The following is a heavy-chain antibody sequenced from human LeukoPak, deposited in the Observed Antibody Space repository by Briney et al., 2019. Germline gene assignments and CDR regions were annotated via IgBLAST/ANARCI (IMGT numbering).Heavy chain of an antibody. V-gene: IGHV3-7*03. D-gene: IGHD4/OR15-4a*01. Sequence: PGGSLRLSCAVSGFTFSSYWMGWVRQAPGKGLAWVANINQDESSKYYEDSVKGRFTISRDNSKNTLYLQMNSLRAEDTAVYYCARRAGAYSHPYDYWGQGTLVTVSS. CDR3: ARRAGAYSHPYDY. CDR2: INQDESSK. J-gene: IGHJ4*02. CDR1: GFTFSSYW.